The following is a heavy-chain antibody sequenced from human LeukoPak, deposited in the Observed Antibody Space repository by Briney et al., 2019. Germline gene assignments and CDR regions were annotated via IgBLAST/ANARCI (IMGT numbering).Heavy chain of an antibody. Sequence: GRSLRLSCAAPGFTFSIYGMHSVRQAPGKGVEWVAVTSSDGSNQYYAESVKGRFTISRDNSKNTMYLQMNSLRAEDKAVYFCARDNGSGWSYFDYWGQGTLVTVSS. CDR2: TSSDGSNQ. CDR3: ARDNGSGWSYFDY. D-gene: IGHD6-19*01. CDR1: GFTFSIYG. V-gene: IGHV3-30*03. J-gene: IGHJ4*02.